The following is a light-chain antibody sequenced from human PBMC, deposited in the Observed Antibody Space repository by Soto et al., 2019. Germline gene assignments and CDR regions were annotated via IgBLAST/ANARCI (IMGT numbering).Light chain of an antibody. CDR3: MQALQTPPT. CDR1: QSLLHSNGYNY. CDR2: LGS. J-gene: IGKJ1*01. Sequence: GMTQSRISLPVTPGEPASISCRSSQSLLHSNGYNYLDWYLQKPGQSPQLLIYLGSNRASGVPDRFSGSGSGTDFTLRISRVEAEDVGVYYCMQALQTPPTFGQGTKVDIK. V-gene: IGKV2-28*01.